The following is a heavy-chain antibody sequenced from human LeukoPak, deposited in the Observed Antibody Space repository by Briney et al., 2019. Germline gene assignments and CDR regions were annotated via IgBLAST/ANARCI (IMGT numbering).Heavy chain of an antibody. D-gene: IGHD3-22*01. J-gene: IGHJ4*02. Sequence: PSGTLSLTCAVSGGSISSDNWWSWVRQPPGKGLEWVGEIHQSGSTNYNPSFKSRVTITVDKSKSQFSLKLGSVTAADTAVYYCARRNYYDSTGYYNNWGRGTLVTVSS. V-gene: IGHV4-4*02. CDR2: IHQSGST. CDR3: ARRNYYDSTGYYNN. CDR1: GGSISSDNW.